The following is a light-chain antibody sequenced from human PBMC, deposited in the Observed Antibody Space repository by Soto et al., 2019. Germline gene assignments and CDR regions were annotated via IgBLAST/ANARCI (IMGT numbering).Light chain of an antibody. CDR1: QDISNY. Sequence: AIRMTQSPSSFSASTGDRVTITCRASQDISNYLAWYQQQPGKGPKVLIYAASTLESGVPSRFSGSGSGTDFTLTISSLQSEDSATYHCLQYYTYPRAFGQGTKVEI. V-gene: IGKV1-8*01. CDR3: LQYYTYPRA. CDR2: AAS. J-gene: IGKJ1*01.